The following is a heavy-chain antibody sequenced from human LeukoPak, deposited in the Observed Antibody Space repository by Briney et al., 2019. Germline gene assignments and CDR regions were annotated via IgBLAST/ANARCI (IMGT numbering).Heavy chain of an antibody. CDR1: GGSISSGNYY. Sequence: PSETLSLTCTVSGGSISSGNYYWSWIRQHPGKGLEWIGYIYYSGSTDYNPSLKSRATISVDTSKNQFSLKLSSVTAADTAVYYCARDLYSSSFVYFDSWGQGTLVIVSS. CDR2: IYYSGST. J-gene: IGHJ4*02. D-gene: IGHD6-6*01. V-gene: IGHV4-31*03. CDR3: ARDLYSSSFVYFDS.